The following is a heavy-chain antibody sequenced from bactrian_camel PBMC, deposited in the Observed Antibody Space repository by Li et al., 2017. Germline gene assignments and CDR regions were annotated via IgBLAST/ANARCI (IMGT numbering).Heavy chain of an antibody. Sequence: HVQLVESGGDSVQAGGSLRLTCDAIGYPYNSDNCMAWFRQAPGKEREGVAAIATAGGNEYYADSVKGRFTISQDKAKKIVYLQMKMLKPEDTAMYYCAAAGHDVCVAIKRPHVIAALDGHWGQGTQVTVS. J-gene: IGHJ4*01. CDR1: GYPYNSDNC. CDR3: AAAGHDVCVAIKRPHVIAALDGH. V-gene: IGHV3S1*01. CDR2: IATAGGNE. D-gene: IGHD3*01.